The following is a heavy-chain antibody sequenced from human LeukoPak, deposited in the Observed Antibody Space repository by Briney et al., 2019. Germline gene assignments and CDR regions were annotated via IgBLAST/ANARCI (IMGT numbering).Heavy chain of an antibody. CDR3: ARGNYGDFTLHYGLDV. CDR2: ISSSSSFI. J-gene: IGHJ6*02. D-gene: IGHD4-17*01. CDR1: GFTFSSYS. Sequence: GGSLRLSCAASGFTFSSYSMTWVRQAPGKGLEWVSSISSSSSFIFYANSVKGRFTISRDNAKISLYLQINSLRAEDTAVYYCARGNYGDFTLHYGLDVWGQGTTVTVS. V-gene: IGHV3-21*01.